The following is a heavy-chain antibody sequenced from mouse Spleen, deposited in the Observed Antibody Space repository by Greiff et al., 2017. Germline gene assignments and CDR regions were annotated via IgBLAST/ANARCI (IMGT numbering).Heavy chain of an antibody. D-gene: IGHD1-1*01. CDR2: IDPSDSYT. Sequence: VQLQQPGAELVMPGASVKLSCKASGYTFTSYWMHWVKQRPGQGLEWIGEIDPSDSYTNYNQKFKGKATLTVDKSSSTAYMQPSSLTSEDSAVYYCARPITTVVAPAMDYWGQGTSVTVSS. V-gene: IGHV1-69*01. J-gene: IGHJ4*01. CDR3: ARPITTVVAPAMDY. CDR1: GYTFTSYW.